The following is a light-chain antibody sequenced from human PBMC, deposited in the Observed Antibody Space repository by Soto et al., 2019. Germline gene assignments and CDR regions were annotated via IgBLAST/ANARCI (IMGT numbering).Light chain of an antibody. CDR3: QQYNSYPWT. CDR1: QSISSW. V-gene: IGKV1-5*01. Sequence: DIQMTQSPSTLSASVGDRVTITCRASQSISSWLAWYQQKPGKAPKLLIYDASSLESGVPSRFSGSGSGTEFTLTISSLHPDDFATYYCQQYNSYPWTFGQGTKV. J-gene: IGKJ1*01. CDR2: DAS.